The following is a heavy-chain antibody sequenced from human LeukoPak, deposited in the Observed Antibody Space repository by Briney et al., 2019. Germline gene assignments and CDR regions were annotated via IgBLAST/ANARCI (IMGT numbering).Heavy chain of an antibody. V-gene: IGHV1-8*01. D-gene: IGHD3-3*01. CDR3: ARIDRAYYDFWSGYYTKVNFDY. Sequence: ASVKVSCKASGGTFTSYEINWVRQATGQGLEWMGWMNPNSGNTGYAQKFQGRVTMTRNTSISTAYMELSSLRSEDTAVYYCARIDRAYYDFWSGYYTKVNFDYWGQGTLVTASS. CDR1: GGTFTSYE. CDR2: MNPNSGNT. J-gene: IGHJ4*02.